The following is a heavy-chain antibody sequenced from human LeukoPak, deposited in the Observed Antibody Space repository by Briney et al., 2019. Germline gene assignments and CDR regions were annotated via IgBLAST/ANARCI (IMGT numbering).Heavy chain of an antibody. Sequence: GGSLRLSCVGSGFCFSTYGMRWVRQAPGKGLEWVAIISYDGSNKYYADSVKGRFTITRDNSKNTLYLQMNSLRGEDTAVYYCAKGQADGDYAHWYFDLWGRGTLVTVSS. CDR1: GFCFSTYG. V-gene: IGHV3-30*18. J-gene: IGHJ2*01. CDR2: ISYDGSNK. D-gene: IGHD4-17*01. CDR3: AKGQADGDYAHWYFDL.